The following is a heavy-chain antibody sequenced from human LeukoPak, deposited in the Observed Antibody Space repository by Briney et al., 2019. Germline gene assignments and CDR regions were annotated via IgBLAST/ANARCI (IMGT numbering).Heavy chain of an antibody. D-gene: IGHD4-17*01. J-gene: IGHJ4*02. CDR1: GYTFTGYY. CDR3: AAEDDYGDSPHY. Sequence: ASVKVSCKASGYTFTGYYMHWVRQAPGQGLEWMGWINPNSGGTNYVQKFQGRVTMTRDTSISTAYMELSRLRSDDTAVYYCAAEDDYGDSPHYWGQGTLVTVSS. CDR2: INPNSGGT. V-gene: IGHV1-2*02.